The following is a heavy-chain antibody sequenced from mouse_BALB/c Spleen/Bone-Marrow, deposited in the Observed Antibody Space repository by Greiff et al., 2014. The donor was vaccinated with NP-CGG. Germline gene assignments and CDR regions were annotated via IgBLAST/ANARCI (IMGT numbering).Heavy chain of an antibody. J-gene: IGHJ2*01. D-gene: IGHD1-1*01. Sequence: QVQLQQPAAELARPGASVKLSCKASGYIFTGYTIQWIKQRPGQGLEWIGYINPSIGHTDYNQKFKDKTTLTADKSSSTTYMQLNSLTSEDSAVYYCAREGTYYAYFDYWGQGTTLTVSS. V-gene: IGHV1-4*02. CDR1: GYIFTGYT. CDR2: INPSIGHT. CDR3: AREGTYYAYFDY.